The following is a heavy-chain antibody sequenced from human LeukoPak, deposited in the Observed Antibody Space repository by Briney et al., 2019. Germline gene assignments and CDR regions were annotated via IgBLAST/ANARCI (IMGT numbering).Heavy chain of an antibody. CDR1: GGSISSYY. CDR3: AGVLYSMSIDY. CDR2: IYYSGST. Sequence: PSGTLSLTCTVSGGSISSYYWSWIRQPPGKGLEWIGYIYYSGSTNYNPSLRSRVTISVDTSKNQFSLKLSSVTAADTAVYYCAGVLYSMSIDYWGQGTLVTVSS. D-gene: IGHD2-8*01. J-gene: IGHJ4*02. V-gene: IGHV4-59*01.